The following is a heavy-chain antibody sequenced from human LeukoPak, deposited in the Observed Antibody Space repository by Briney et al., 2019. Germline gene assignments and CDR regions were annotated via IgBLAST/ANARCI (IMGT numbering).Heavy chain of an antibody. J-gene: IGHJ4*02. D-gene: IGHD3-10*01. Sequence: ASVKVSCKASGYTFTSYDINWVRQATGQGLEWMGWMNPNSGNTGYAQKFQGRVTMTRNTSISTAYMELSSLRSEDTAVYYCARRFRGVIITIDYFDYWGQGTLVTVPS. CDR1: GYTFTSYD. V-gene: IGHV1-8*01. CDR3: ARRFRGVIITIDYFDY. CDR2: MNPNSGNT.